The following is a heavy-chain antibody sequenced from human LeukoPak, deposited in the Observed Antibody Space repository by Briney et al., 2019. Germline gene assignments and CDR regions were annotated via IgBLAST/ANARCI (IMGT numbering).Heavy chain of an antibody. CDR3: ATLHYYGSGSLDNWFDP. CDR1: GGSISSYY. CDR2: IYYSGST. J-gene: IGHJ5*02. Sequence: SETLSLTCTVSGGSISSYYWSWIRQPPGKGLEWIGYIYYSGSTNYNPSLKSRVTISVDTSKNQFSLKLSSVTAADTAVYYCATLHYYGSGSLDNWFDPWGQGTLVTVSS. V-gene: IGHV4-59*08. D-gene: IGHD3-10*01.